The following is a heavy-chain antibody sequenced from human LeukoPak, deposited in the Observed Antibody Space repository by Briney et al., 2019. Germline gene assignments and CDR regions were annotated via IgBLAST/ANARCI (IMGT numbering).Heavy chain of an antibody. Sequence: PSETLSLTCTVSGGSISSHCWSWIRQPPGKGLEWIGYIYYSGSTNYNPSLKSRVTISVDTSKNQFSLKLSSVTAADTAVYYCARNSIAARPVGLFDYWGQGTLVTVSS. CDR2: IYYSGST. V-gene: IGHV4-59*11. J-gene: IGHJ4*02. CDR1: GGSISSHC. CDR3: ARNSIAARPVGLFDY. D-gene: IGHD6-6*01.